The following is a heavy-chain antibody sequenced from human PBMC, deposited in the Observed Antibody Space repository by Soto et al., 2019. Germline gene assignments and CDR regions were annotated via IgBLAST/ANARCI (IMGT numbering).Heavy chain of an antibody. J-gene: IGHJ6*02. D-gene: IGHD2-2*01. CDR1: GYSFTSYW. Sequence: GESLKISCKGSGYSFTSYWIAWVGRMPGKGLERMGIIFPDDSDTRYSPSFQGQVTMSADKSISTAYLQWSSLKASDTAIYYCTIVVLPAAPLDYYYYGMDVWGQGTTVTVSS. V-gene: IGHV5-51*01. CDR3: TIVVLPAAPLDYYYYGMDV. CDR2: IFPDDSDT.